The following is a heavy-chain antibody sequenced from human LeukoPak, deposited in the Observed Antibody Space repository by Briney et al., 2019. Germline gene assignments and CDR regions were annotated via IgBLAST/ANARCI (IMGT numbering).Heavy chain of an antibody. D-gene: IGHD3-10*01. Sequence: ASVKVSCKASGYTLTSYGISWVRQAPGQGLEWMGWISAYNGNTNYAQKLQGRVTMTTDTSTSTAYMELRSLRSDDTAVYYCARSFYGSGSYYNAYYGMDVWGQGTTVTVSS. J-gene: IGHJ6*02. CDR3: ARSFYGSGSYYNAYYGMDV. V-gene: IGHV1-18*01. CDR1: GYTLTSYG. CDR2: ISAYNGNT.